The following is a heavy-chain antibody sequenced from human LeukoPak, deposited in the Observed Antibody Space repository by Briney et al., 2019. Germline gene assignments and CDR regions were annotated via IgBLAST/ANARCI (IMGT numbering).Heavy chain of an antibody. CDR1: GFTFSSHW. CDR2: IKQDGSEK. CDR3: ARGRPGMGIVIDY. V-gene: IGHV3-7*01. Sequence: GGSLRLSCAASGFTFSSHWMSWVRQAPGKGLEWVANIKQDGSEKFYVDSVKGRFTTSRDNARNSLYLQMNSLRAADTAVYYCARGRPGMGIVIDYWGQGTLVTVSS. J-gene: IGHJ4*02. D-gene: IGHD7-27*01.